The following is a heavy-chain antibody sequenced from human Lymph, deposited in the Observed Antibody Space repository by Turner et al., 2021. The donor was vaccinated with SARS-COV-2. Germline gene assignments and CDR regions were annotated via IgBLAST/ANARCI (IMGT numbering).Heavy chain of an antibody. CDR2: ISSSSSYI. V-gene: IGHV3-21*01. Sequence: EVQLVASGGGLVKPGGYLRLSCSASGFTFSTYSMNWVRQAPGKGLEWISSISSSSSYIYYADSVKGRFTISRDDAKNSLYLQMNSLRAEDTAVYFCARDIPTTADYFDYWGQGTLVTVSS. J-gene: IGHJ4*02. CDR1: GFTFSTYS. D-gene: IGHD4-17*01. CDR3: ARDIPTTADYFDY.